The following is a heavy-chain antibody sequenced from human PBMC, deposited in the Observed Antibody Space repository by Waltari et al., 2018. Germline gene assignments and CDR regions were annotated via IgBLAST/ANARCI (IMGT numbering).Heavy chain of an antibody. V-gene: IGHV1-69*05. CDR1: GGPFSSYA. J-gene: IGHJ5*02. CDR2: IIPIVGTA. D-gene: IGHD3-10*01. Sequence: QVQLVQSGAEVRKPGSSVKVSCQASGGPFSSYAISWVRQAPGQGLEWMGGIIPIVGTANYAQKFQGRVTITTDESTSTAYMELSSLRSEDTAVYYCARALKGPMVRGTFDPWGQGTLVTVSS. CDR3: ARALKGPMVRGTFDP.